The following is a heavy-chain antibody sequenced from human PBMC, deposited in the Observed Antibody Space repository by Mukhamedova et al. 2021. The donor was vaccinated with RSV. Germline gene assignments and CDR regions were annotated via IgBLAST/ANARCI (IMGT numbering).Heavy chain of an antibody. Sequence: QAPGQGFEWMGGIIPIFGTTTYGQKFQGRVTITADESTSSAYMELSSLRSNDTAVYYCARGLAKRREGYILHWGQGTLGTVSS. D-gene: IGHD5-24*01. CDR3: ARGLAKRREGYILH. J-gene: IGHJ4*02. CDR2: IIPIFGTT. V-gene: IGHV1-69*01.